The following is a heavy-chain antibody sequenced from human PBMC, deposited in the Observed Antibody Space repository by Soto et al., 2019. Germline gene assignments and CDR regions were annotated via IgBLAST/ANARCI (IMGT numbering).Heavy chain of an antibody. V-gene: IGHV1-69*06. D-gene: IGHD6-6*01. Sequence: QVQLVQSGAEVKKPGSSVKVSCKASGGTFSSYAISWVRLAPGQGLEWMGGIIPIFGTANYAQKFQGRVTITADKSTSTAYMELSSLRSEDTAVYYCARGELEYSSSSYPLRYWGQETLVTVSS. CDR1: GGTFSSYA. CDR2: IIPIFGTA. J-gene: IGHJ4*02. CDR3: ARGELEYSSSSYPLRY.